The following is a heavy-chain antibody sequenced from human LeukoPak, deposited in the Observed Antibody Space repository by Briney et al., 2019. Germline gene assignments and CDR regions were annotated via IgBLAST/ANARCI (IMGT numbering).Heavy chain of an antibody. Sequence: ASVKVSCKASGYIXTSYGLSWVRQAPGQGLEWMGWITAYNGKTNYAQKLLGRVTLTTDTSTSKAYMELRGLRSDDTAVYYCARRDIFDSGYDDYWGQGTLVTVSS. D-gene: IGHD5-12*01. CDR3: ARRDIFDSGYDDY. J-gene: IGHJ4*02. CDR2: ITAYNGKT. V-gene: IGHV1-18*01. CDR1: GYIXTSYG.